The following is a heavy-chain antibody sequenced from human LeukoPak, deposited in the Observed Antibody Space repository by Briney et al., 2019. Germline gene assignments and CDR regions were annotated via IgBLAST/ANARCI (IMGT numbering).Heavy chain of an antibody. J-gene: IGHJ6*02. V-gene: IGHV3-11*01. CDR1: GFTFSDYY. Sequence: GGSLRLSCAASGFTFSDYYMSWIRQAPGKGLEWVSYISSSGSTIYYADSVKGRFTISRDNAKNSLYLQMNSLRAEDTAVYYCARGFHNTYYDFWSGVPYYGMDVWGQGTTVTVSS. CDR2: ISSSGSTI. D-gene: IGHD3-3*01. CDR3: ARGFHNTYYDFWSGVPYYGMDV.